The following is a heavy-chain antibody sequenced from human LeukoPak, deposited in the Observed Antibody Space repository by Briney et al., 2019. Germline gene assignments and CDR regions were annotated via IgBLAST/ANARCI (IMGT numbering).Heavy chain of an antibody. V-gene: IGHV3-21*01. CDR3: ARDTMIVVDDAFDI. Sequence: GGSLRLSCAASGFTFSSYSMNWVRQAPGKGLEWVSSISSSSSYIYYADSVKGRSTISRDNAKNSLYLQMNSLRAEDTAVYYCARDTMIVVDDAFDIWGQGTMVTVSS. CDR2: ISSSSSYI. D-gene: IGHD3-22*01. CDR1: GFTFSSYS. J-gene: IGHJ3*02.